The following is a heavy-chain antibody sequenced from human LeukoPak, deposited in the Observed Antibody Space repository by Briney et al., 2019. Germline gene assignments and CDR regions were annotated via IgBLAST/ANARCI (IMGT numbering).Heavy chain of an antibody. CDR3: VRENYYYDY. J-gene: IGHJ4*02. D-gene: IGHD3-22*01. CDR2: MYPSSGGT. V-gene: IGHV1-2*02. CDR1: GYSFTANH. Sequence: ASVKVSCKASGYSFTANHLHWVRQAPGQGLEWLGKMYPSSGGTEYARNFQGRVTMTRDTSISTAYMELNSLQSDDTAIYYRVRENYYYDYWGQGTLVTVSS.